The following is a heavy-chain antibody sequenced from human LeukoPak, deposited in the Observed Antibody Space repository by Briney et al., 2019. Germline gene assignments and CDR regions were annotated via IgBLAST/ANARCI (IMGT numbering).Heavy chain of an antibody. CDR3: ARGTELWSTGSFDY. Sequence: ASVKVSCKASQYTFISYAMNWVRQAPGQGLEWMGWINTNTGNPTYAQGFTGRFVFSLDTSVSTAYLQISSLKAEDTAVYYCARGTELWSTGSFDYWGQGALVTVSS. CDR2: INTNTGNP. V-gene: IGHV7-4-1*02. CDR1: QYTFISYA. D-gene: IGHD3-10*01. J-gene: IGHJ4*02.